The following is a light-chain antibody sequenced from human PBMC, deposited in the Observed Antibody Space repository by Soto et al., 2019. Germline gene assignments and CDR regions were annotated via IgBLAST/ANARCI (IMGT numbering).Light chain of an antibody. CDR3: SSYAGRNTVV. CDR1: SRDVGGYNY. V-gene: IGLV2-8*01. CDR2: EVS. J-gene: IGLJ2*01. Sequence: QSALTQPPSASGSPGQSVTLSCTGTSRDVGGYNYVSWYQRHPGKAPKLILYEVSERPSGVPDRFSGSKSGNTASLTVSGLQTDDEAEYFCSSYAGRNTVVFGGGTKLTVL.